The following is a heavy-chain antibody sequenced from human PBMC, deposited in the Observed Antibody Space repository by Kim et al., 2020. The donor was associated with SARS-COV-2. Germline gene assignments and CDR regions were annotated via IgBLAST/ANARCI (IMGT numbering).Heavy chain of an antibody. CDR1: GGTFSSYA. D-gene: IGHD2-15*01. Sequence: SVKVSCKASGGTFSSYAISWVRQAPGQGLEWMGGIIPIFGTANYAQKFQGRVTITADESTSTAYMELSSLRSEDTAVYYCARGYCSGGSCRWNWFDPWGQGTLVTVSS. V-gene: IGHV1-69*13. CDR2: IIPIFGTA. J-gene: IGHJ5*02. CDR3: ARGYCSGGSCRWNWFDP.